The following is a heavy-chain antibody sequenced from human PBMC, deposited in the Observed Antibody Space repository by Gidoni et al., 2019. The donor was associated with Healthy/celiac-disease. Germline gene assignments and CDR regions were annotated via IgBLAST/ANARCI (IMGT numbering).Heavy chain of an antibody. Sequence: QVQLVQSGAEVKKPGSSVKVSCEASVGTFSSYALRWVRQAPGQGLEWMGGGIPICGTANYAQKFQGRVTITADKSTSTDYMELSSLRSEDTAVYYCASLEENGDYAPWGQGTLVTVSS. CDR3: ASLEENGDYAP. J-gene: IGHJ5*02. CDR2: GIPICGTA. CDR1: VGTFSSYA. V-gene: IGHV1-69*06. D-gene: IGHD4-17*01.